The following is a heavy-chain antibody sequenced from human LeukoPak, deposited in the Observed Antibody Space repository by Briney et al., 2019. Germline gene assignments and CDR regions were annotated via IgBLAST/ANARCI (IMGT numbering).Heavy chain of an antibody. CDR1: GGSISSYY. CDR2: IYYSGST. V-gene: IGHV4-59*01. J-gene: IGHJ4*02. Sequence: SGTLSLTCTVSGGSISSYYWSWIRQPPGKGLEWIGYIYYSGSTNYNPSLKSRVTISVDTSKNQFSLKLSSVTAADTAVYYCARDDDDYVWGSYRYWGQGTLVTVSS. CDR3: ARDDDDYVWGSYRY. D-gene: IGHD3-16*02.